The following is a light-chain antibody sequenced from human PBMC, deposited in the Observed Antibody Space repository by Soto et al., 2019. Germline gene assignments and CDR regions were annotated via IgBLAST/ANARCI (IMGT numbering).Light chain of an antibody. CDR2: DAS. Sequence: DIQMTQSPSTLSASVEDRVTITCRASQSISTWLAWYQQKPGKAPRLLIYDASSLESGVPSRFSGSGSGTDFTLTISILQPEDFASYHCQQYNSYSTFGQGTKVQIK. CDR1: QSISTW. V-gene: IGKV1-5*01. CDR3: QQYNSYST. J-gene: IGKJ1*01.